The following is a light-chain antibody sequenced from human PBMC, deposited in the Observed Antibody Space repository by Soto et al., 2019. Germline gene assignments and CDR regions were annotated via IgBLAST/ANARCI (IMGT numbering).Light chain of an antibody. J-gene: IGLJ2*01. CDR3: SSYATGNTFP. CDR1: DSDVGAYTS. CDR2: EVS. V-gene: IGLV2-14*01. Sequence: QSALTQPASVSGSPGQSITISCIGSDSDVGAYTSVSWYQQHPGKAPKLLIYEVSNWPSGVSRRFSGSKSGNTASLTISGLQAEDEAHYYCSSYATGNTFPFGGGTKVTVL.